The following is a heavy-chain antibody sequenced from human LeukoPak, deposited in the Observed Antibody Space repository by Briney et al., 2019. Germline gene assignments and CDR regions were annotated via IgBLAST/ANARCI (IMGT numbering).Heavy chain of an antibody. CDR1: GFTFSSYW. Sequence: GGSLRLSCAASGFTFSSYWMHWVRRAPGKGLVWVSRIHSDGSSTSYADSVKGRFTISRDNAKNTLYLQMNSLRAEDTAVYYCARDRSVTADYYYYYMDVWGKGTTVTVSS. D-gene: IGHD2-21*02. CDR2: IHSDGSST. V-gene: IGHV3-74*01. CDR3: ARDRSVTADYYYYYMDV. J-gene: IGHJ6*03.